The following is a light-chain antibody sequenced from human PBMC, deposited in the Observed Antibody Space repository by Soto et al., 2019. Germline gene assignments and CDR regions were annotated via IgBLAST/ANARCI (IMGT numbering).Light chain of an antibody. CDR1: SSDVGGYHY. CDR2: EVS. Sequence: QSALTQPASVSGSPGQSITISCTGTSSDVGGYHYVSWYQHHPGKAPKLMIYEVSNRPSGVPNRFSGSKSGNTASLTISGLQAEDEADYFCSSYGSTSSRYVFGTGTKLTVL. J-gene: IGLJ1*01. CDR3: SSYGSTSSRYV. V-gene: IGLV2-14*01.